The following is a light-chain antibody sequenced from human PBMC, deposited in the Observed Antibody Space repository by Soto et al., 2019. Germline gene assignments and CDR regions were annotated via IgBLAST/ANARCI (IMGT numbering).Light chain of an antibody. CDR2: EVS. V-gene: IGLV2-8*01. J-gene: IGLJ2*01. CDR3: SSYAGSDNLV. CDR1: SSDVGGYNY. Sequence: QSALTQPPSASGSPGPSVTIACPGTSSDVGGYNYVSWYPQHTGKAPKLMISEVSKRPSGGPDRFSGSKSGNTASLTVSGRQAEGEADYYCSSYAGSDNLVFGGGTKVTVL.